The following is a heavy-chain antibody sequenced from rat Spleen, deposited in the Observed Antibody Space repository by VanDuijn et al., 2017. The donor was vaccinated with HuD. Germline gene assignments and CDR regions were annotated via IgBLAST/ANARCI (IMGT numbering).Heavy chain of an antibody. CDR3: TKECYPGITYYFDY. D-gene: IGHD1-4*01. Sequence: QVQLKESGPGLVQPSQTLSLTCTVSGFSLTSYHVSWVRQPPGKGLEWMGVIWTGGSTAYNSLLKSRLSITRDTSKSQVFLKMDSLQPEDTAIYFCTKECYPGITYYFDYWGQGVMVTVST. V-gene: IGHV2-43*01. J-gene: IGHJ2*01. CDR1: GFSLTSYH. CDR2: IWTGGST.